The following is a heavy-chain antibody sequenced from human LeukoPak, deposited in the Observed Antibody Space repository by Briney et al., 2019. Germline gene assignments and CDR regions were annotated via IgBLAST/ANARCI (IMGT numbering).Heavy chain of an antibody. Sequence: GRSLRLSCAASGFIFTNYGMHWVRQAPGKGLEWVAVISYDGSNKYYVDSVKGRFTISRDNSKNTLSLQMNSLRAEDTAVYYCAKASIYVYYGMDVWGQGTTVTVSS. J-gene: IGHJ6*02. V-gene: IGHV3-30*18. CDR1: GFIFTNYG. D-gene: IGHD3-16*02. CDR2: ISYDGSNK. CDR3: AKASIYVYYGMDV.